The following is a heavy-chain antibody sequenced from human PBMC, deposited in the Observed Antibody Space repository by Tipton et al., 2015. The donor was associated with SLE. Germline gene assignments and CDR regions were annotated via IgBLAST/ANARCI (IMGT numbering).Heavy chain of an antibody. J-gene: IGHJ4*02. Sequence: SLRLSCAASGFTFSSYGMHWVRQAPGKGLEWVAFIRYDGSNKYYADSVKGRFTISRDNSKNTLYLQMNSLRAEDTAVYYCAKDYDFWSGYHFDYWGQGTLVTVSS. CDR3: AKDYDFWSGYHFDY. CDR1: GFTFSSYG. CDR2: IRYDGSNK. D-gene: IGHD3-3*01. V-gene: IGHV3-30*02.